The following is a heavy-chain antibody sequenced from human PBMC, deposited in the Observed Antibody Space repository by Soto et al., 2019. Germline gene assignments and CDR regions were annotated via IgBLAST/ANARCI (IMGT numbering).Heavy chain of an antibody. CDR3: ARAGLLWFGEFDY. Sequence: EVQLVESGGGLVQPGGSLRLSCAASGFTFSSYWMSWVRQATGKGLEWVANIKQDGSEKYYVDSVKGRFTISRDNAKNSLYMQMNSLRAEDTAVYYCARAGLLWFGEFDYWGQGTLVTVSS. CDR2: IKQDGSEK. D-gene: IGHD3-10*01. CDR1: GFTFSSYW. J-gene: IGHJ4*02. V-gene: IGHV3-7*01.